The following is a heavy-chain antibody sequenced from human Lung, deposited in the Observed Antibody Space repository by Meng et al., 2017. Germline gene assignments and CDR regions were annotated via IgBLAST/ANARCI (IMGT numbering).Heavy chain of an antibody. Sequence: SVKVSCKAPGGIFSNYVIGWVQQAPGQGLEWMGGINAVFGTTNYAQKFQGRVTITTDESTSTVYMELTRLTSEDTAVYFCARKAGNCVSTTCYSLDFWGQGTRVTVSS. V-gene: IGHV1-69*05. J-gene: IGHJ4*02. CDR2: INAVFGTT. D-gene: IGHD2-2*01. CDR3: ARKAGNCVSTTCYSLDF. CDR1: GGIFSNYV.